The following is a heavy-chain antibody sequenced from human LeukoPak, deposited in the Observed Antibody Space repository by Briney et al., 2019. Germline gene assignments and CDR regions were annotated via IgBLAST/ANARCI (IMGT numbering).Heavy chain of an antibody. Sequence: GGSLRLSCAASGFTFSSYAMSWVRQAPGKGLEWVSAISGSGGSTYYADSVKGRFTISRDNSKNTLYLQMNSLRAEDTAVYYCAKDQTITMIVVVITGPFDYWGQGTLVSVSS. CDR2: ISGSGGST. J-gene: IGHJ4*02. V-gene: IGHV3-23*01. D-gene: IGHD3-22*01. CDR1: GFTFSSYA. CDR3: AKDQTITMIVVVITGPFDY.